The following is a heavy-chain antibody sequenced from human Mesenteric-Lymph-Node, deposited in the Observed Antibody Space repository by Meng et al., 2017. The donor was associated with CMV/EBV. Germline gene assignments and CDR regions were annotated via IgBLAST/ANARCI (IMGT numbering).Heavy chain of an antibody. Sequence: GGSLRLSCAASGFPLSSHDMNWVRQAPGKGLEWVSWISRTGSHSFHGDSVKGRFTISRDNSKNTVYLEMNSLRAEDTAVYYCAKTHIERDVQVGYFDFWGQGALVTVSS. CDR3: AKTHIERDVQVGYFDF. D-gene: IGHD5-24*01. CDR2: ISRTGSHS. CDR1: GFPLSSHD. J-gene: IGHJ4*02. V-gene: IGHV3-23*01.